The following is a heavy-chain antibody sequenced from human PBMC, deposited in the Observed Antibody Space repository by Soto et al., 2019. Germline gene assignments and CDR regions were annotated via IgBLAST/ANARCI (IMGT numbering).Heavy chain of an antibody. J-gene: IGHJ5*02. D-gene: IGHD6-19*01. Sequence: SGTLALTCTVSGGSISSSSYYWGWIRQPPGKGLEWIGSIYYSGSTYYNPSLKSRVTISVDTSKNQFSLKLSSVTAADTAVYYCAGKYSSGWSNWFDPWGQGTLVAASS. CDR3: AGKYSSGWSNWFDP. CDR2: IYYSGST. CDR1: GGSISSSSYY. V-gene: IGHV4-39*01.